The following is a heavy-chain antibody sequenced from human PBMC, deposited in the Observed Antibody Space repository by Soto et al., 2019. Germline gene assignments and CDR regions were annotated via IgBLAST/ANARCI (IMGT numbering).Heavy chain of an antibody. Sequence: SETLSLTCAVYGGSFSGYDWSWIRQPPGKGLEWIGEINHSGSTDYNPSLKSRVMMSVDTSKKQFSLKLRSVTAADTAVYYCVRDGTKTLRDWFDPWGQGISVTVSS. CDR2: INHSGST. CDR3: VRDGTKTLRDWFDP. J-gene: IGHJ5*02. V-gene: IGHV4-34*01. D-gene: IGHD1-1*01. CDR1: GGSFSGYD.